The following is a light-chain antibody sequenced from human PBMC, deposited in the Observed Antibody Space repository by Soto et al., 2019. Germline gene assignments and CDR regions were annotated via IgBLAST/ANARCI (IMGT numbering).Light chain of an antibody. CDR3: QQYYSYPCT. V-gene: IGKV1-8*01. CDR2: AAS. J-gene: IGKJ3*01. CDR1: QGISSY. Sequence: AIRMTQSPSSFSASTGDRVTITCRASQGISSYLAWYQQKPGKAPKLLIYAASTLQSGVPSRFSGSGSGTDFTLTLSCLQSEDFATYYCQQYYSYPCTFGPGTKVDIK.